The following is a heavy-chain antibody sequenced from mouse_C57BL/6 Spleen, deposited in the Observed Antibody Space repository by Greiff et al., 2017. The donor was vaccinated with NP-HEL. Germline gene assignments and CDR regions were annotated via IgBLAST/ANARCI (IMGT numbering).Heavy chain of an antibody. V-gene: IGHV1-69*01. J-gene: IGHJ2*01. Sequence: QVQLQQSGAELVMPGASVKLSCKASGYTFTSYWMHWVKQRPGQGLEWIGEIDPSDSYTNYNQKFKGKSTLTVDKSSSTAYMQLSSLTSEDSAVYYCARSETPYFDYWGQGTTLTVSS. CDR2: IDPSDSYT. CDR3: ARSETPYFDY. CDR1: GYTFTSYW.